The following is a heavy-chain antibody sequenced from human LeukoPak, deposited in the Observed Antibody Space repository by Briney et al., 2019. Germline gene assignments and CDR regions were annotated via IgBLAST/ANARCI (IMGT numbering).Heavy chain of an antibody. CDR3: ARGWISDSFDY. Sequence: GGSLRLSCAASGFTVSSDYMNWVRQAPGKGLEWVSYISSSGSNIYYADSVKGRFTISRDNAKNSLYLQMNSLRAEDTAVYYCARGWISDSFDYWGQGTLVTVSS. V-gene: IGHV3-48*03. CDR2: ISSSGSNI. J-gene: IGHJ4*02. D-gene: IGHD5-12*01. CDR1: GFTVSSDY.